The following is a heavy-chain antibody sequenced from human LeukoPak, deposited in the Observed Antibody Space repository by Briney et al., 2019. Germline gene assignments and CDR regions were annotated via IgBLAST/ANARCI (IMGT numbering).Heavy chain of an antibody. CDR2: IYYSGST. Sequence: PSQTLSLTCTVSGGSISSGGYYWSWIRQHPGKGLEWIGYIYYSGSTYYNPSLKSRVTISVDTSKNQFSLKLSSVTAADTAVYYCARASYYDFWSGYYVWFDPWGRGTLVTVSS. J-gene: IGHJ5*02. D-gene: IGHD3-3*01. CDR3: ARASYYDFWSGYYVWFDP. V-gene: IGHV4-31*03. CDR1: GGSISSGGYY.